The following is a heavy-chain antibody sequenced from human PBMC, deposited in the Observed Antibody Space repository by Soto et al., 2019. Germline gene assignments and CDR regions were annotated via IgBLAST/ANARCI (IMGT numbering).Heavy chain of an antibody. CDR2: IWYDGSNK. D-gene: IGHD3-3*01. V-gene: IGHV3-33*01. CDR3: ARDQRRFGVVYGIDV. Sequence: GGSLRLSCAASGFTFSSYGMHWVRQDPGKGLEWVAVIWYDGSNKYYADSVKGRFTISRDNSKNTLYLQMNSLRAEDTAVYYCARDQRRFGVVYGIDVWGQGTTVTVSS. J-gene: IGHJ6*02. CDR1: GFTFSSYG.